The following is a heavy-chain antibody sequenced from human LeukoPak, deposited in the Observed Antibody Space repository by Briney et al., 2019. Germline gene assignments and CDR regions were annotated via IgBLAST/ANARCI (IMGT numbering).Heavy chain of an antibody. D-gene: IGHD1-26*01. Sequence: EASVKVSCKASGGTFSSYAISWVRQAPGQGLEWMGWINPNSGGTNYAQKFQGRVTMTRDTSISTAYMELSRLRSDDTAVYYCARVPYSPYNWFDPWGQGTLVTVSS. V-gene: IGHV1-2*02. CDR3: ARVPYSPYNWFDP. J-gene: IGHJ5*02. CDR2: INPNSGGT. CDR1: GGTFSSYA.